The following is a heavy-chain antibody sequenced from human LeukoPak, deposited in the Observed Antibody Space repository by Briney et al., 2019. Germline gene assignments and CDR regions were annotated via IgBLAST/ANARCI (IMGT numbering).Heavy chain of an antibody. CDR3: ARADCGGDCPFDY. Sequence: SETLSLTCTVSGRSISSYCWSWIRQPAGKGLEWIGRIYTSGSTNYNPSLKCRVTVSVDTSKNQFSLKLSSVTAADTAVYYCARADCGGDCPFDYWGQGTLVTVSS. D-gene: IGHD2-21*02. CDR2: IYTSGST. V-gene: IGHV4-4*07. CDR1: GRSISSYC. J-gene: IGHJ4*02.